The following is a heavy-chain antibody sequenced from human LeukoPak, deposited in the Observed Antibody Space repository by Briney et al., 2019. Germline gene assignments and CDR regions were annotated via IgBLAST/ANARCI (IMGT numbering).Heavy chain of an antibody. CDR2: INPNSGDT. V-gene: IGHV1-2*02. Sequence: ASVKVSCKTSGYTFSDYYIHWIRQAPGQGLEWVGWINPNSGDTDYAQKFQGRVTVTRDTSISTAYMELSRLRSDDTAVYYCARVASTTRRHDAFDIWGQGTMVIVSS. CDR1: GYTFSDYY. J-gene: IGHJ3*02. D-gene: IGHD1-1*01. CDR3: ARVASTTRRHDAFDI.